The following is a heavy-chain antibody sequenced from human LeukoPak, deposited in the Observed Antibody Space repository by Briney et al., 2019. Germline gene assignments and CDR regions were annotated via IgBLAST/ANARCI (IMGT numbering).Heavy chain of an antibody. CDR3: ARGAPVVVVAAYYFDY. CDR2: IKQDGSEK. J-gene: IGHJ4*02. CDR1: GFTFRSYW. V-gene: IGHV3-7*01. D-gene: IGHD2-15*01. Sequence: PGGSLRLSCAASGFTFRSYWMNWVRQAPGKGLEWVANIKQDGSEKNYVDSVKGRFTISRENAKHSLYLQMNRLRADDTAVYYCARGAPVVVVAAYYFDYWGQGTLVTVSS.